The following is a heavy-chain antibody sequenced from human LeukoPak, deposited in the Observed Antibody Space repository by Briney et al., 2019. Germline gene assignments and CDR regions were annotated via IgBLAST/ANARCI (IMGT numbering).Heavy chain of an antibody. D-gene: IGHD3-22*01. CDR3: ARDGQYSDSRVWNFDS. CDR1: GGSISNYH. Sequence: SETLSLTCTVSGGSISNYHWTWIRQPPGKGLEWIGYIYYDGSTNYNPSLKSRVTMSIDTSKNHFSLKVTFVTAADTAVYYCARDGQYSDSRVWNFDSWGQGTLVTVSS. J-gene: IGHJ4*02. V-gene: IGHV4-59*01. CDR2: IYYDGST.